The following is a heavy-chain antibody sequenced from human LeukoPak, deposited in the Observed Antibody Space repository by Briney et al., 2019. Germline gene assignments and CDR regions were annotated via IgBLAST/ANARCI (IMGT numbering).Heavy chain of an antibody. D-gene: IGHD3-10*01. CDR1: GYTFPNYW. CDR2: IDPSDFYT. J-gene: IGHJ6*02. CDR3: ARHRDTIPADYYYGKDV. V-gene: IGHV5-10-1*01. Sequence: KRGESLKISCKGFGYTFPNYWITWVRQMPGKGLEWMGRIDPSDFYTNYSPSFRGHVTISADKSISSACLQWSSLKASDTAMYYCARHRDTIPADYYYGKDVWGQGTTVTVSS.